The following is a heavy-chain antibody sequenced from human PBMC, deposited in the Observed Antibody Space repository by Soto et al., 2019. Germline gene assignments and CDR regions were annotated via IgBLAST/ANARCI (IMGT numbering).Heavy chain of an antibody. CDR3: VKDGGYCSSTTCYSPRNHYFDS. V-gene: IGHV3-7*03. Sequence: HPGGSLRLSCAASGFTFSDYWMSWVRQAPGKGPEWVANIKFDGSEKQYVDSVKGRLSISRDNSRNSLFLQMNSLRAGDTAVYYCVKDGGYCSSTTCYSPRNHYFDSWGQGTLVTVSS. CDR1: GFTFSDYW. J-gene: IGHJ4*02. CDR2: IKFDGSEK. D-gene: IGHD2-2*01.